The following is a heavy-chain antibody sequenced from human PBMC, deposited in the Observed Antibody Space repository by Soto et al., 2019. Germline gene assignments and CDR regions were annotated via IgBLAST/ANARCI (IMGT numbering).Heavy chain of an antibody. D-gene: IGHD6-19*01. CDR1: CGSISSCDYY. CDR2: ISSTGRTI. Sequence: LSLTCTVSCGSISSCDYYWIWIRQAPGKGLEWVSYISSTGRTIYYADSVKGRFTVSRDNAQNSLSLKLNSLRVEDTAVYYCARSYSSGWEFDYWGQGTQVTVSS. V-gene: IGHV3-11*01. J-gene: IGHJ4*02. CDR3: ARSYSSGWEFDY.